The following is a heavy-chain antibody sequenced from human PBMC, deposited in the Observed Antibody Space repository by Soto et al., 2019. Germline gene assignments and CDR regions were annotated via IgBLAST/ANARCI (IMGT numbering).Heavy chain of an antibody. Sequence: QVQLMQTGAEVKKPGASVKVPCKDSGNTFTGYYIHWVRQAPGQGLEWMGWINPYNGATTYAQKFQGRVTMTRETAISAAYMELRGLRSDDTAVYYCAKAGRGGDDGYRSWFDKWGQGTRVTVSS. CDR3: AKAGRGGDDGYRSWFDK. V-gene: IGHV1-2*02. CDR2: INPYNGAT. D-gene: IGHD5-12*01. J-gene: IGHJ5*02. CDR1: GNTFTGYY.